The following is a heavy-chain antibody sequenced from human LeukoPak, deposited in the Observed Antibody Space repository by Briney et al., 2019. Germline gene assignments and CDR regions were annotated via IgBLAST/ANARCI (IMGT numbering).Heavy chain of an antibody. CDR3: ARDPGLPTFYGMDV. Sequence: GGSLRLSCVASGFTFSSYSMNWVRQAPGKGLEWVSSISSSSSYIYYADSVKGRFTISRDNAKNSLYLQMNSLRAEDTAVYYCARDPGLPTFYGMDVWGQGTTVTVSS. CDR2: ISSSSSYI. D-gene: IGHD2-15*01. J-gene: IGHJ6*02. CDR1: GFTFSSYS. V-gene: IGHV3-21*01.